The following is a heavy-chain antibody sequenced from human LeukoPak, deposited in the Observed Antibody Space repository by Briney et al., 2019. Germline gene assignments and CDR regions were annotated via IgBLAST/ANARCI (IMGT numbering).Heavy chain of an antibody. J-gene: IGHJ4*02. CDR3: AKRTSVQAAAAFDY. D-gene: IGHD6-13*01. CDR1: GFTFSSYG. Sequence: GGSLRLSCAASGFTFSSYGMSWVRQAPGKGLEWVSAIIGSGGSTYYADSVKGRFTISRDNSKNTLYLQMNSLRAEDTAVYYCAKRTSVQAAAAFDYWGQGTLVTVSS. CDR2: IIGSGGST. V-gene: IGHV3-23*01.